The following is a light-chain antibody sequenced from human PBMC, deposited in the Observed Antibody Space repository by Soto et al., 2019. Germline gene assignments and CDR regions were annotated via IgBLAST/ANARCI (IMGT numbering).Light chain of an antibody. CDR1: QSVSSD. CDR2: GAS. J-gene: IGKJ1*01. CDR3: QQYDNWPQT. V-gene: IGKV3-15*01. Sequence: EIVMTQSPATLSVSPGERATLSCRASQSVSSDLAWYQHKPGQAPRLPIYGASTRATGIPARFSGRGSGTEFTLTSSSLQSVDFAVYYCQQYDNWPQTFGQGTKVDIK.